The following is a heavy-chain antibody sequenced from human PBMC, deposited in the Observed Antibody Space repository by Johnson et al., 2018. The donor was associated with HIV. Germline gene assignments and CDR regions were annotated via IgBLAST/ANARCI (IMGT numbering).Heavy chain of an antibody. V-gene: IGHV3-30*02. Sequence: HVQLVESGGGVVQPGGSLRLSCAASGFTFSSNAMHWVRQAPGKGLEWVAFIRYDGSNKYYADSVKGRFTISRDNSKNTLYLQMNSLRAEDTAVYYCAKDKAVVTALYDAFDIWGQGTMVTVSS. J-gene: IGHJ3*02. CDR1: GFTFSSNA. D-gene: IGHD2-21*02. CDR2: IRYDGSNK. CDR3: AKDKAVVTALYDAFDI.